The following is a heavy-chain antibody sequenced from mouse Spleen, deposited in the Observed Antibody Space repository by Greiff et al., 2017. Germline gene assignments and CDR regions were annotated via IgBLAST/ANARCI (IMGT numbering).Heavy chain of an antibody. CDR1: GYAFSSYW. Sequence: VKLVESGAELVKPGASVKISCKASGYAFSSYWMNWVKQRPGKGLEWIGQIYPGDGDTNYNGKFKGKATLTADKSSSTAYMQLSSLTSEDSAVYFCAREGYSNYPGMDYWGQGTSVTVSS. J-gene: IGHJ4*01. CDR2: IYPGDGDT. V-gene: IGHV1-80*01. CDR3: AREGYSNYPGMDY. D-gene: IGHD2-5*01.